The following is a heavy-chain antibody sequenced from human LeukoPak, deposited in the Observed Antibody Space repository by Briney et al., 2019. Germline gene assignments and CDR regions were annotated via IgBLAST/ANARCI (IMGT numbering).Heavy chain of an antibody. CDR1: GGSISSGDYY. V-gene: IGHV4-30-4*08. Sequence: SQTLSLTXTVSGGSISSGDYYWSWIRQPPGKGLEWIGYIYYSGSTYYNPSLKSRVTISVDTSKNQFSLKLSSVTAADTAVYYCARARIAVAGHDYWGQGTLVTVSS. CDR2: IYYSGST. D-gene: IGHD6-19*01. J-gene: IGHJ4*02. CDR3: ARARIAVAGHDY.